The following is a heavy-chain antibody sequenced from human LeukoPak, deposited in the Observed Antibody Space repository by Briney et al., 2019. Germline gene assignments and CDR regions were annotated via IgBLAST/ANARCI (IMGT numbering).Heavy chain of an antibody. CDR3: ARGGGYFDY. D-gene: IGHD3-16*01. CDR1: GGSISRYY. V-gene: IGHV4-59*01. CDR2: IYYSGST. Sequence: SETLSLTCTVSGGSISRYYWSWIRQPPGKGLEWIGYIYYSGSTNCNPSLESRVTISVDTSNNQFSLRLSSVTAADTAVYYCARGGGYFDYWGQGTLVTASS. J-gene: IGHJ4*02.